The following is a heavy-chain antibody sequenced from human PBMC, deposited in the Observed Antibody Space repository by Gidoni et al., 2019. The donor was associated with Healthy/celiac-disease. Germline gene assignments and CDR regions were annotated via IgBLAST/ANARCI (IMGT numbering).Heavy chain of an antibody. CDR2: ISSSSSYI. CDR1: GFTFSSYS. Sequence: EVQLVESGGGLVKPGGSLRLSCAASGFTFSSYSMNWVRQAPGKGLEWVSSISSSSSYIYDADSVKGRFTISRDNAKNSLYLQMNSLRAEDTAVYYCARDYGYSYGKDVWGKGTTVTVSS. CDR3: ARDYGYSYGKDV. D-gene: IGHD5-18*01. V-gene: IGHV3-21*01. J-gene: IGHJ6*04.